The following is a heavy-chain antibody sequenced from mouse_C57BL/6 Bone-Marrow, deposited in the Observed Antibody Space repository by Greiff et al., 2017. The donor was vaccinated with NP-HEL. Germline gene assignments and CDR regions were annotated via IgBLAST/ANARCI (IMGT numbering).Heavy chain of an antibody. J-gene: IGHJ4*01. CDR3: ARDGGVSDAMDY. V-gene: IGHV5-16*01. D-gene: IGHD3-1*01. CDR1: GFTFSDYY. Sequence: EVQLVESEGGLVQPGSSMKLSCTASGFTFSDYYMAWVRQVPEKGLEWVANINYDGSSTYYLDSLKSRFIISRDNAKNILYLQMSSLKSEDTATDYCARDGGVSDAMDYWGQGTSVNVSS. CDR2: INYDGSST.